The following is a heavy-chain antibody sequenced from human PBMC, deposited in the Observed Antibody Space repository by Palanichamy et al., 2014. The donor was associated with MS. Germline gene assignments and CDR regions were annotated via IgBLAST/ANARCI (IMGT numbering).Heavy chain of an antibody. CDR1: DSPSVAML. Sequence: VVRAWEVPETLLVQPLDSPSVAMLCTGSARLQGKGLEWVAVISYDGSNKYYADSVKGRFTVSRDNSKNTLYLQMNSLRAEDTAVYYCAREKKRLSRGLYTYYYDSSGYPIDYWGQGTLVTVSS. V-gene: IGHV3-30*04. J-gene: IGHJ4*02. D-gene: IGHD3-22*01. CDR2: ISYDGSNK. CDR3: AREKKRLSRGLYTYYYDSSGYPIDY.